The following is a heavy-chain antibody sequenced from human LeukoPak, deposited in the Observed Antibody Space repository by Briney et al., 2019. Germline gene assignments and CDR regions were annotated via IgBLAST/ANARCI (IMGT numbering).Heavy chain of an antibody. J-gene: IGHJ4*02. CDR3: AKGPGFYFDY. Sequence: GSLRLSCAASGFTFSSYGMHWVSQAPGKGLEWVAFIRYDGSDKYYADSVKGRFTISRDNSKNTLYLQMNSLRAEDTAVYYCAKGPGFYFDYWGQGTLVTVSS. CDR2: IRYDGSDK. V-gene: IGHV3-30*02. CDR1: GFTFSSYG.